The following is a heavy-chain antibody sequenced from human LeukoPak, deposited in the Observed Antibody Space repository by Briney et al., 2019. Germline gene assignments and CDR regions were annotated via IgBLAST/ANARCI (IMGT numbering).Heavy chain of an antibody. CDR3: ARHDRQSYSSGWYYFDY. D-gene: IGHD6-19*01. V-gene: IGHV4-4*07. CDR2: IYTSGST. CDR1: GNSFGDYY. Sequence: SETLSLTCTVSGNSFGDYYWSWIRQPAGKGLEWIGRIYTSGSTTYNPSLKSRVTISVDTSKNQFSLKLSSVTAADTAVYYCARHDRQSYSSGWYYFDYWGQGTLVTVSS. J-gene: IGHJ4*02.